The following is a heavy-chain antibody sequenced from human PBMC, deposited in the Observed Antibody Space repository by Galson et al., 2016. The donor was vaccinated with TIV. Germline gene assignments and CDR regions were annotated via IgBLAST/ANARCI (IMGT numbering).Heavy chain of an antibody. CDR1: GFSLYTRGVG. CDR3: ARRGEASSMGFFDL. Sequence: PALVKPTQTLTLTCTFSGFSLYTRGVGVGWIRQPPGKALEWLALFYWDGEERYSPSLRGRVTISTDTSGNEVVLKMTNMDPVDTGTYFCARRGEASSMGFFDLWGQGSLVTVSS. CDR2: FYWDGEE. D-gene: IGHD2/OR15-2a*01. V-gene: IGHV2-5*02. J-gene: IGHJ4*02.